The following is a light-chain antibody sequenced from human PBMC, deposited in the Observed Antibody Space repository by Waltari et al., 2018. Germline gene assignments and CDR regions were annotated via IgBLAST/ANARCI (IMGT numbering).Light chain of an antibody. V-gene: IGLV4-69*01. CDR2: VYSDGSH. Sequence: QLVLTQSPSVSASLGVSVKLTCTLSSGHTSNVIAWHQQQPEKGPRYLMKVYSDGSHSKGDEIPDRFSGSSSGAERYLTISSVQSGDEADYYCQTGGHGTWVFGGGTKLTVL. CDR3: QTGGHGTWV. J-gene: IGLJ3*02. CDR1: SGHTSNV.